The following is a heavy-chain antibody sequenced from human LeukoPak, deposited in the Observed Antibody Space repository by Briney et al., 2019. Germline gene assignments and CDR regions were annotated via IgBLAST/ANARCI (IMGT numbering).Heavy chain of an antibody. CDR1: GITFTSYY. CDR2: INPSGTIT. V-gene: IGHV1-46*01. J-gene: IGHJ5*02. CDR3: ARVLPTLGRSLASDWFDP. Sequence: GASVKVSCKASGITFTSYYIHWVRQAPGRGLEWMGKINPSGTITTYAPKYQGRVTVTKDTSISTAYMELSRLRPDDTAVYYCARVLPTLGRSLASDWFDPWGQGTLVTVSS. D-gene: IGHD3-3*02.